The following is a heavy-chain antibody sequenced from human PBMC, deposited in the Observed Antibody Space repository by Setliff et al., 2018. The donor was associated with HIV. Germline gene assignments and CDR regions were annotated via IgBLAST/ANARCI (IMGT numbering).Heavy chain of an antibody. D-gene: IGHD6-19*01. CDR1: GYTLTELS. CDR3: ATASSGWHWGWFDP. J-gene: IGHJ5*02. Sequence: ASVKVSCKVSGYTLTELSMHWVRQAPGKGLEWMGGFDPEDGETIYAQKFQGRVTMTEDTSTDTAYMELSSLRSEDTAVYYCATASSGWHWGWFDPWGQGTLVAVSS. V-gene: IGHV1-24*01. CDR2: FDPEDGET.